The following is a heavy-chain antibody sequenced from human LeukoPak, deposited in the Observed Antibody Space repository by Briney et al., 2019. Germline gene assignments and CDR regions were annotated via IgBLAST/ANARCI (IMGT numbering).Heavy chain of an antibody. J-gene: IGHJ4*02. D-gene: IGHD3-22*01. Sequence: PGGSLRLPCAASGFTFSSYGMHWVRQAPGKGLEWVANIKRDGSEKYYVDSVKGRFTISRDNAKNSLYLQMNSLRAEDTAVYYCARRNEYYDSSGHYYFDYWGQGTLVTVSS. V-gene: IGHV3-7*01. CDR2: IKRDGSEK. CDR1: GFTFSSYG. CDR3: ARRNEYYDSSGHYYFDY.